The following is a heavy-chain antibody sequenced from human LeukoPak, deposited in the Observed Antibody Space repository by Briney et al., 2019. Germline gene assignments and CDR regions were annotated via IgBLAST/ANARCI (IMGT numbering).Heavy chain of an antibody. Sequence: PGGSLRLSCAASGFTFSSYKMNWVRQAPGKGLEWVSSISTSSSYIFYADSVKGRFTISRDNAKNSLYLQMNSLRAEDTAVYYCAREIVVVVAANDYYDMDVWGQGTTVTVSS. CDR3: AREIVVVVAANDYYDMDV. CDR1: GFTFSSYK. J-gene: IGHJ6*02. V-gene: IGHV3-21*01. CDR2: ISTSSSYI. D-gene: IGHD2-15*01.